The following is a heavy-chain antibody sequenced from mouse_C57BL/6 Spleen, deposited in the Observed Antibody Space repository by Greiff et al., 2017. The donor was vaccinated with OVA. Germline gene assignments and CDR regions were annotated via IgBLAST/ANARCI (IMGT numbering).Heavy chain of an antibody. D-gene: IGHD1-1*01. CDR3: ARGGTTVIDY. Sequence: EVKVEESGGGLVKPGGSLKLSCAASGFTFSSYAMSWVRQTPEKRLEWVATISDGGSYTYYPDNVKGRFTISRDNAKNNLYLQMSHLKSEDTAMYYCARGGTTVIDYWGQGTTLTVSS. J-gene: IGHJ2*01. V-gene: IGHV5-4*03. CDR2: ISDGGSYT. CDR1: GFTFSSYA.